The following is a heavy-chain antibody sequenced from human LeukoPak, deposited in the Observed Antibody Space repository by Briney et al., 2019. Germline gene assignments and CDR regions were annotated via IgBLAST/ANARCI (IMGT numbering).Heavy chain of an antibody. CDR2: IRYDDSE. CDR3: AKDPVNHCASSVCYGLQS. CDR1: GFSLSEYG. Sequence: GGSLRLSCVASGFSLSEYGIHWLRQAPGKGLEWLSFIRYDDSEYYADSVKGRFAISRDNSKNTLFLQMHSLRSEDTAVYYCAKDPVNHCASSVCYGLQSWGQGTLVIVSS. J-gene: IGHJ5*02. V-gene: IGHV3-30*02. D-gene: IGHD3-22*01.